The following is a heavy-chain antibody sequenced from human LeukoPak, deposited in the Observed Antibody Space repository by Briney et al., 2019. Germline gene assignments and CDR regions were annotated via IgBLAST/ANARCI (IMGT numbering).Heavy chain of an antibody. J-gene: IGHJ1*01. Sequence: AGGSLRLSCAASGFTFSSYAMSWVRQAPGKGLEWVSAISGSGGSTYYADSVKGRFTISRDNSKNTLYLQMNSLRAEDTAVYYCAKDSFSITTAEYFQHWGQGTLVTVSS. CDR1: GFTFSSYA. D-gene: IGHD1-14*01. CDR2: ISGSGGST. CDR3: AKDSFSITTAEYFQH. V-gene: IGHV3-23*01.